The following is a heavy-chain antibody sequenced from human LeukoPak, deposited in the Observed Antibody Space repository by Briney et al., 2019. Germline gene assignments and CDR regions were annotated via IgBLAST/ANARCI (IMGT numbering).Heavy chain of an antibody. CDR2: VIHSASP. D-gene: IGHD3-10*01. Sequence: SETLSLTYAVYYESFSPHYCGWSRQPPEKGLEWVGEVIHSASPTYTPSLKSRVTISLDTSKKQFSLNLKSVTAADTAIYYCARGMVLDSWGQGTLVSVSS. CDR3: ARGMVLDS. V-gene: IGHV4-34*01. CDR1: YESFSPHY. J-gene: IGHJ4*02.